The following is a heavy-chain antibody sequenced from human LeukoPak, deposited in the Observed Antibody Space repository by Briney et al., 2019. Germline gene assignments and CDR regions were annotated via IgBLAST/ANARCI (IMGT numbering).Heavy chain of an antibody. CDR1: GGSISSGDYY. CDR3: ATARTAMVTGAFDY. D-gene: IGHD5-18*01. V-gene: IGHV4-30-4*08. CDR2: IYYSGST. J-gene: IGHJ4*02. Sequence: SETLSLTCTVSGGSISSGDYYWSWIRQPPGKGLEWIGYIYYSGSTYYNPSLKSRVTISVDTSKNQFSLKLSSVTAADTAVYYCATARTAMVTGAFDYWGQGTLVTVSS.